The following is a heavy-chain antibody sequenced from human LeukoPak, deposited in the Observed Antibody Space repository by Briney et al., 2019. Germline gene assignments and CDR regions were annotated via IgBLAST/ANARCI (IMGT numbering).Heavy chain of an antibody. D-gene: IGHD4-23*01. CDR3: ARAGNGGDFDY. V-gene: IGHV3-48*01. CDR1: GFTFSSYS. CDR2: ISSSSTTI. J-gene: IGHJ4*02. Sequence: GGSLRLSCAASGFTFSSYSMNWVRQAPGKGLEWVSYISSSSTTIHYADSVKGRFTISRDNAKNSLYLLMNSLRAEDTAVYYCARAGNGGDFDYWGQGTLVTVSS.